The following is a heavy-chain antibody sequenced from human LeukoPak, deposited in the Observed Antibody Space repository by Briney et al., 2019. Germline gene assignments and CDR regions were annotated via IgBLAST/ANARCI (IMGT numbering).Heavy chain of an antibody. Sequence: SETLSLTCAVSGGSISSSNWWSWVRQPPGKGLEWIGEIYHSGSTNYNPSLKSRVTISVDKSKNQFSLKLSSVTAADTAVYYCARGNPLWFGELPNAFDIWGQGTMVTVSS. CDR2: IYHSGST. CDR1: GGSISSSNW. D-gene: IGHD3-10*01. V-gene: IGHV4-4*02. CDR3: ARGNPLWFGELPNAFDI. J-gene: IGHJ3*02.